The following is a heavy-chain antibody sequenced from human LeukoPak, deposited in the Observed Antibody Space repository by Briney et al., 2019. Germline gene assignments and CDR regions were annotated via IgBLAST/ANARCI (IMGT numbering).Heavy chain of an antibody. D-gene: IGHD5-18*01. Sequence: GGSLRLSCAASGFTFSSYGMHWVRQAPGKGLEWVAVISHDGSNKYYADSVKGRFTISRDNSKNTLYLQMNSLRAEDTAVYYCAKDPGYSYGYGPGYWGQGTLVTVSS. J-gene: IGHJ4*02. CDR3: AKDPGYSYGYGPGY. CDR2: ISHDGSNK. V-gene: IGHV3-30*18. CDR1: GFTFSSYG.